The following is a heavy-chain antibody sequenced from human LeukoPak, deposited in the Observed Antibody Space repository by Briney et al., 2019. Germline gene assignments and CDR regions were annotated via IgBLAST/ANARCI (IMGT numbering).Heavy chain of an antibody. CDR3: ARGAYGSGSGNGFNI. CDR2: IFSTGST. Sequence: SETLSLTCTVSGGSISSSSYYWGWIRQPPGKGLEWIGSIFSTGSTNYNPSLKSRVTMSVDTSKNQFSLNLSSVTAADTAVYYCARGAYGSGSGNGFNIWGQGTTVTVSS. J-gene: IGHJ3*02. V-gene: IGHV4-39*07. CDR1: GGSISSSSYY. D-gene: IGHD3-10*01.